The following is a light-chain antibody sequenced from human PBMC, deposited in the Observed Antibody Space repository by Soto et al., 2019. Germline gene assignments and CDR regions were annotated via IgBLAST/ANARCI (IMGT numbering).Light chain of an antibody. CDR3: QQSYSTPRT. CDR1: QGIGTY. J-gene: IGKJ2*01. Sequence: DIQMTQSPSSLSASVGDRVTITCRASQGIGTYVNWFQQKPGKAPNHLIDTASSLQSGVPSRFSGSGSGTHFTLTISSLQPEDFATYYCQQSYSTPRTFGQGTQLEI. CDR2: TAS. V-gene: IGKV1-39*01.